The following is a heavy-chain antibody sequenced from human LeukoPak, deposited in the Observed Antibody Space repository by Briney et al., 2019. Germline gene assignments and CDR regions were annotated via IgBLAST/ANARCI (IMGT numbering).Heavy chain of an antibody. D-gene: IGHD2-15*01. CDR2: IYPGDSDT. CDR1: GYSFTSYW. CDR3: ARYKYCSGGSCYRKTFPYYYYGMDV. J-gene: IGHJ6*02. V-gene: IGHV5-51*01. Sequence: GESLKISCKGSGYSFTSYWIGWGRQMPGKGLEWMGIIYPGDSDTRYSPSFQGQVTISADKSISTAYLQWSSLKASDTAMYYCARYKYCSGGSCYRKTFPYYYYGMDVWGQGTTVTVSS.